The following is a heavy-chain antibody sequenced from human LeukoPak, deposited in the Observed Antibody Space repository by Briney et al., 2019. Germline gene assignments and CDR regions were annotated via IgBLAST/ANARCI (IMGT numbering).Heavy chain of an antibody. Sequence: PSETLSLTCAVYGGSFSGYYWSWIRQPPGKGLEWIGEINHSGSTNYNPSLKSRVTISVDTSKNRFSLKLSSVTAADTAVYYCASFPRGVSPTPFDYWGQGTLVTVSS. V-gene: IGHV4-34*01. CDR3: ASFPRGVSPTPFDY. J-gene: IGHJ4*02. CDR1: GGSFSGYY. CDR2: INHSGST. D-gene: IGHD3-10*01.